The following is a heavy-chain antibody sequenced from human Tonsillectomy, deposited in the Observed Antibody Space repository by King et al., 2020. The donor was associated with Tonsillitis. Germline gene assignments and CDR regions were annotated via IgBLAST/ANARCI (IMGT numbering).Heavy chain of an antibody. CDR2: IDPRDSNS. V-gene: IGHV5-10-1*03. CDR3: ARFYFDWLYNYGLDV. Sequence: VQLVESGAEVKKPGESLRISCKGSGYSFTSYWISWVRRMPGKGLEWMGSIDPRDSNSKYSPSFQGRVTISADRANNTVYLQWSSLRASDSAIYYCARFYFDWLYNYGLDVWGQGTTVTVSS. D-gene: IGHD3-9*01. J-gene: IGHJ6*02. CDR1: GYSFTSYW.